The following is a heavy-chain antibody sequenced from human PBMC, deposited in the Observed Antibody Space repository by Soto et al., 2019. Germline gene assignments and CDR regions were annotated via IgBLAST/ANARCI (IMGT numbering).Heavy chain of an antibody. CDR3: AKQVLPSWNDVYVEVYYYTDV. V-gene: IGHV3-23*01. Sequence: PGGSLRLSCAASGFTFSSYAMSWVRQAPGKGLEWVSAISGSGGSTYYADSVKGRFTISRDNSKNTLYLQMNSLRAEDTAVYYYAKQVLPSWNDVYVEVYYYTDVWGKGTTVTVSS. CDR1: GFTFSSYA. D-gene: IGHD1-1*01. CDR2: ISGSGGST. J-gene: IGHJ6*03.